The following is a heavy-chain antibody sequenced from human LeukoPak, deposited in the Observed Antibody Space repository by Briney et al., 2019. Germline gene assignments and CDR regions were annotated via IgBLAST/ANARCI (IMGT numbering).Heavy chain of an antibody. Sequence: XGSLRLSCAASGFPFSSYAMTWVRQAPGKGLEWVSLISGSAGSTYYADSVKGRFTISRDNSKNTLYLQMDSLRAEDTAVYYCAKGGDDYYYYFYYGMDVWGQGTTVTVSS. CDR2: ISGSAGST. D-gene: IGHD1-26*01. J-gene: IGHJ6*02. V-gene: IGHV3-23*01. CDR1: GFPFSSYA. CDR3: AKGGDDYYYYFYYGMDV.